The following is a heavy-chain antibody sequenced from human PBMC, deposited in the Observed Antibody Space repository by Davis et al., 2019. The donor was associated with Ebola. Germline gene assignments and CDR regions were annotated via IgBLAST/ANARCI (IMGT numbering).Heavy chain of an antibody. D-gene: IGHD1-26*01. V-gene: IGHV3-23*01. Sequence: GGSLRLSCAASGFTFSSYAMSWVRQAPGKGLEWVAAMTGSGGTTYYADSVRGRFTISRDNSKDTLYLQMNGLRVEDTAIYYCAKDTSNIWFDIWGQGTNVTVSS. J-gene: IGHJ3*02. CDR2: MTGSGGTT. CDR1: GFTFSSYA. CDR3: AKDTSNIWFDI.